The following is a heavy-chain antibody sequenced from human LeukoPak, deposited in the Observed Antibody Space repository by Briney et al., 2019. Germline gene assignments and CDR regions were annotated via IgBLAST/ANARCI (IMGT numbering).Heavy chain of an antibody. J-gene: IGHJ4*02. V-gene: IGHV3-23*01. CDR3: AKTTTGYSSGRYPAWPIDY. Sequence: GGSLRLSCAASGFTFGSYAMYWVRQAPGKGQEWVSGIFGSGGSAHYADSVKGRFTISRDNSKNTVYLQMDSLRVEDTAIYYCAKTTTGYSSGRYPAWPIDYWGQGTLVTVSS. D-gene: IGHD2-15*01. CDR1: GFTFGSYA. CDR2: IFGSGGSA.